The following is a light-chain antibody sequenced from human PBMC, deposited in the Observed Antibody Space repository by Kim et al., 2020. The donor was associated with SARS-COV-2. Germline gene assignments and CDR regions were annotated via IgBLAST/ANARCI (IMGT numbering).Light chain of an antibody. J-gene: IGKJ4*01. Sequence: DIQMTQSPSTLSASVGDRVTITCRASRTVGTWLAWYQQKPGKAPKLMIYKASSLESGVPSRFSGRASGTEFTLTITSLQPDDFATYYCQQYNSIPLTFGGGTKVDIK. V-gene: IGKV1-5*03. CDR3: QQYNSIPLT. CDR2: KAS. CDR1: RTVGTW.